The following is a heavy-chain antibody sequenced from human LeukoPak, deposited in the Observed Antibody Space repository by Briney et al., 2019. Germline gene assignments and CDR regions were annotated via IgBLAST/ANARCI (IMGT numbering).Heavy chain of an antibody. V-gene: IGHV3-21*06. CDR2: ISSTSTYI. D-gene: IGHD1-26*01. CDR1: GFTFRTHS. J-gene: IGHJ4*02. CDR3: TRIIGISGTYPTDY. Sequence: PGGSLRLSCAASGFTFRTHSMNWVRQAPGKGLEWVSSISSTSTYIYCADSMKGRFIISRDNARNSLYLEMNSLRAEDTAVYYCTRIIGISGTYPTDYWGQGTLVTVSS.